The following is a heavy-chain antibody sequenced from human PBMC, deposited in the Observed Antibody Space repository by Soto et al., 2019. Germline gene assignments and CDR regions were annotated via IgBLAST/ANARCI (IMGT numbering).Heavy chain of an antibody. J-gene: IGHJ4*02. Sequence: QITLKESGPTLVKPTQTLTLTCTFSGFSLSTSGVGVGWIRQPPGKALEWLAVIYWDVSKHYSPSLESRLTITKDTSKNQVVLTMTNMDPEDTATYYCAHKGYGDYPLDYWAREPWSPSPQ. CDR1: GFSLSTSGVG. D-gene: IGHD4-17*01. V-gene: IGHV2-5*02. CDR2: IYWDVSK. CDR3: AHKGYGDYPLDY.